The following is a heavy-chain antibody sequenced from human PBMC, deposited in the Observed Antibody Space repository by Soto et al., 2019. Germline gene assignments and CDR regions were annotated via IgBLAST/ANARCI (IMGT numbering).Heavy chain of an antibody. CDR1: GGTFSSYA. V-gene: IGHV1-69*13. Sequence: SVKVSCTASGGTFSSYAISWVRQAPGQGLEWMGGIIPIFGTANYAQKFQGRVTITADESTSTAYMELSSLRSEDTAVYYCARDVAVAGTGVDYWGQGTLVTVSS. CDR2: IIPIFGTA. J-gene: IGHJ4*02. CDR3: ARDVAVAGTGVDY. D-gene: IGHD6-19*01.